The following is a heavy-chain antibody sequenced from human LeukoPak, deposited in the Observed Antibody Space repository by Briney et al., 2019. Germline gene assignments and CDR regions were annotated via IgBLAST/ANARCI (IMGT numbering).Heavy chain of an antibody. Sequence: ASVKVSCKASGYTFTSYYMHWVRQAPGQGLEWMGIIDPSGGSTSYAQKFQGRVTMTRDTSTSTVYMELSSLRSDDTAVYYCARGVGTEYGHLWGQGTLVTVSS. J-gene: IGHJ5*02. CDR1: GYTFTSYY. CDR2: IDPSGGST. V-gene: IGHV1-46*01. CDR3: ARGVGTEYGHL. D-gene: IGHD5-18*01.